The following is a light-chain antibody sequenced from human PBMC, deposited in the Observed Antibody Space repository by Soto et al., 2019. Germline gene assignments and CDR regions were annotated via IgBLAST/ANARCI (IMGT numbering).Light chain of an antibody. V-gene: IGKV3-20*01. Sequence: EIVLTQSAATVSLSPGERATLSCRASQSVSSYLAWYQQKPGQAPRLLIYDASNRATGIPARFSGSGSGTDFTLTISRLEPEDFAVYYCQQYGSSPTITFGQGTRLEIK. CDR3: QQYGSSPTIT. J-gene: IGKJ5*01. CDR2: DAS. CDR1: QSVSSY.